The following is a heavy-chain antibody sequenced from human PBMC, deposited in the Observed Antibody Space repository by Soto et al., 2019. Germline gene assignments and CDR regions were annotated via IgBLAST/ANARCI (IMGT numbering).Heavy chain of an antibody. J-gene: IGHJ4*02. CDR2: INPNSGGT. Sequence: ASVKVSCKASGYTFTGYYMHWVRQAPGQGLEWVGWINPNSGGTNCAQKSQGWVTMTRDTSISTAYMELSRLRSDDTAVYYWARVVRGAIIGPFDYWGQGTLVTVSS. V-gene: IGHV1-2*04. CDR1: GYTFTGYY. D-gene: IGHD3-10*02. CDR3: ARVVRGAIIGPFDY.